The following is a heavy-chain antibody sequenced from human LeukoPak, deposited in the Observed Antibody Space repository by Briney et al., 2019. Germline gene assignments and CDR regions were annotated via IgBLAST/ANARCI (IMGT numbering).Heavy chain of an antibody. CDR1: GGSISSYY. D-gene: IGHD2-21*02. J-gene: IGHJ4*02. CDR3: ARLVYCGGDCFGSYYFDY. Sequence: PSETLSLTCTVSGGSISSYYWSWIRQPPGKGLEWIGYIYYSGSTNYNPSLKSRVTISVDTSKNQFSLKLSSVTAADTAVYYCARLVYCGGDCFGSYYFDYWGQGTLVTVSS. V-gene: IGHV4-59*01. CDR2: IYYSGST.